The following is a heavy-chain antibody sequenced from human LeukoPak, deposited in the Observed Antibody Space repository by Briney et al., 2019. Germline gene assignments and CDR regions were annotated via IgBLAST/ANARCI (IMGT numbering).Heavy chain of an antibody. CDR1: GYTFTSYS. V-gene: IGHV1-18*01. J-gene: IGHJ5*02. D-gene: IGHD4-23*01. CDR2: ISAYNGNT. Sequence: GASVKVSCKASGYTFTSYSISWVRQAPGQGLEWMGWISAYNGNTNYAQKLQGRVTMTTDTSTSTAYMELRSLRSDDTAVYYCARDLPVDDYGGKQRFDPWGQGTLVTVSS. CDR3: ARDLPVDDYGGKQRFDP.